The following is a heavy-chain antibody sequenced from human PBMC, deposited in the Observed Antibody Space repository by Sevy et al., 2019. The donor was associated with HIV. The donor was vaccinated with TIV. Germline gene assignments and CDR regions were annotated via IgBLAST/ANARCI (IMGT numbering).Heavy chain of an antibody. J-gene: IGHJ4*02. V-gene: IGHV3-7*03. CDR3: ARWVGRQQQPAGRLYFDY. Sequence: GGSLRLSCAASGFTFSSYWMSWVRQAPGKGLEWVANIKQDGSEKYYVDSVKGRFTISRDNAKNSLYLQMNSLRAEDTAVYDCARWVGRQQQPAGRLYFDYWGQGTLVTVSS. CDR2: IKQDGSEK. CDR1: GFTFSSYW. D-gene: IGHD6-13*01.